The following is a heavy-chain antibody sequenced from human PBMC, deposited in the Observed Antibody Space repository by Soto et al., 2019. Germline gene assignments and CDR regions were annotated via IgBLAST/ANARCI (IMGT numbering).Heavy chain of an antibody. V-gene: IGHV3-21*01. CDR2: ISSSSSYI. Sequence: PGGSLRLSCAASGFTFSSYSMNWVRQAPGKGLEWVSSISSSSSYIYYADSVKGRFTISRDNAKNSLYLQMNSLRAEDTAVYYCARVPQARDIVVVPAAIGVRYYFDYWGQGTLVTVPS. CDR1: GFTFSSYS. CDR3: ARVPQARDIVVVPAAIGVRYYFDY. J-gene: IGHJ4*02. D-gene: IGHD2-2*02.